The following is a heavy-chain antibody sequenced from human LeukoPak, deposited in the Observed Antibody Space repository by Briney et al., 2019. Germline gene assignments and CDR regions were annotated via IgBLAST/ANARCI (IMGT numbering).Heavy chain of an antibody. CDR2: VSGNGGVT. V-gene: IGHV3-23*01. J-gene: IGHJ6*02. CDR1: GFTFSDYN. CDR3: AKDFWSMVGYMDV. Sequence: PGGSLRLSCAASGFTFSDYNMKWVRQAPGKGLEWVSIVSGNGGVTFYADSVKGRFTISRDNSKNTLYMQMNSLRAEDTAVYYCAKDFWSMVGYMDVWGQGTTVSVSS. D-gene: IGHD3-3*01.